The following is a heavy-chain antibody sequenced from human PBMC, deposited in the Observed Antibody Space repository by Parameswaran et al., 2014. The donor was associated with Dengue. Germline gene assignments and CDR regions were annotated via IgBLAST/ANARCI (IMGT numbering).Heavy chain of an antibody. Sequence: SWVRQAPGQGLEWMGKIIPIFGTPNYAQQFQGRVTITADESTSTAYMELGSLRSDDTAVYYCARVGCNTTSCYGYFDPWGQGTLVTVSS. J-gene: IGHJ5*02. V-gene: IGHV1-69*15. CDR2: IIPIFGTP. D-gene: IGHD2-2*01. CDR3: ARVGCNTTSCYGYFDP.